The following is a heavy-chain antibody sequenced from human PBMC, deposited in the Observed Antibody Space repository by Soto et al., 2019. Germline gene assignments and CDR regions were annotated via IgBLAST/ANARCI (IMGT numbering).Heavy chain of an antibody. CDR3: ARHRPGPYDY. J-gene: IGHJ4*02. CDR2: IYYSGST. Sequence: PSETHSLTSTVSGGSSISSTYYRGWVRQSPGKGLEWIGYIYYSGSTNYNPSLKSRLTISVDTSKNQFSLMLSSVTAADTAVYYCARHRPGPYDYWGQGTLVTVSS. D-gene: IGHD2-8*02. V-gene: IGHV4-61*05. CDR1: GGSSISSTYY.